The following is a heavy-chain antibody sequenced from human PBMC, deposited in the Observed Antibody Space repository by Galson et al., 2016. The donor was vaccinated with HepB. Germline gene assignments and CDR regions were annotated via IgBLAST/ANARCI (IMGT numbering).Heavy chain of an antibody. Sequence: SVKVSCKASGYTFTTYTMHWVRQAPGQRLEWMGWINAGNGNTKYSQNFQGRVTITRDTSANTAYMELSSLRSEDTTVYYCARLYSSAYYYDYFDCWGQGTLVTVSS. CDR1: GYTFTTYT. V-gene: IGHV1-3*01. D-gene: IGHD6-19*01. CDR3: ARLYSSAYYYDYFDC. J-gene: IGHJ4*02. CDR2: INAGNGNT.